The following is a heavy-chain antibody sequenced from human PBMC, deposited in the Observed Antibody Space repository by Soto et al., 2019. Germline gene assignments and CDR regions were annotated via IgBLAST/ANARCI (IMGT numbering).Heavy chain of an antibody. Sequence: GGSLRLSCAASGFPFSSYAMHWVRQAPGKGLEWVAVISYDGSNKYYADSVKGRFTISRDNSKNTLYLQMNSLRAEDTAVYYCATDSSSARDDYWGQGTLVTVSS. CDR3: ATDSSSARDDY. CDR1: GFPFSSYA. CDR2: ISYDGSNK. J-gene: IGHJ4*02. D-gene: IGHD6-6*01. V-gene: IGHV3-30-3*01.